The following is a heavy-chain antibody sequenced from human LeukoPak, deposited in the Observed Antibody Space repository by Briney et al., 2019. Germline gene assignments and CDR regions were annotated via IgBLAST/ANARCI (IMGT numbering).Heavy chain of an antibody. Sequence: GASVKVSCKASGYTFTSYAMNWVRQAPGQGLEWMGWISAYNGNTNYAQKLQGRVTMTTDTSTSTAYMELRSLRSDDTAVYYCARGRDGYNFDYWGQGTLVTVSS. CDR2: ISAYNGNT. D-gene: IGHD5-24*01. J-gene: IGHJ4*02. V-gene: IGHV1-18*01. CDR3: ARGRDGYNFDY. CDR1: GYTFTSYA.